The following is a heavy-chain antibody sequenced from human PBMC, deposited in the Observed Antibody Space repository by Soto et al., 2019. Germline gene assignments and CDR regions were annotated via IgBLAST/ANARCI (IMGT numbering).Heavy chain of an antibody. V-gene: IGHV3-23*01. D-gene: IGHD3-9*01. CDR2: ISGSGGST. Sequence: GGSLRLSCAASGLTFSSYAMSWVRQAPGKGMEWVSAISGSGGSTYYADSVKGRFTISRDNSKNTLYLQMNSLRAEDTAVYYCAKDLVPLRYFDWPNWFDPWGQGTLVTVSS. J-gene: IGHJ5*02. CDR1: GLTFSSYA. CDR3: AKDLVPLRYFDWPNWFDP.